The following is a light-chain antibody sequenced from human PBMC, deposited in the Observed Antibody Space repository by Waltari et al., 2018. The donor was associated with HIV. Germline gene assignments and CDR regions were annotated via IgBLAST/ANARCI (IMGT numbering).Light chain of an antibody. Sequence: QVMLTQSPSASASLGASVKLTCTLSSGHSNGAIAWHQLQPDKGPRFWRPVNSDGSHNEGDGIPNRFSGSSSGTERYLTISTVESEDEADYYCQTWGTDLRIVPFGGGTKLTVL. CDR3: QTWGTDLRIVP. J-gene: IGLJ2*01. V-gene: IGLV4-69*01. CDR1: SGHSNGA. CDR2: VNSDGSH.